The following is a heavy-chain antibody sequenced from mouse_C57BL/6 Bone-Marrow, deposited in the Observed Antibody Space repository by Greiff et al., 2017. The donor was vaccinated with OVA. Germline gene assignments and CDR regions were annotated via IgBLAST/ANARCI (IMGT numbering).Heavy chain of an antibody. Sequence: EVQRVESGGGLVKPGGSLKLSCAASGFTFSDSGMHWVRQAPEKGLEWVAYISSGSSTIYYADTVKGRFTISRDNAKNTLFLQMTSLRSEDTAMYYCARGDGSSLFDYWGQGTTLTVSS. D-gene: IGHD1-1*01. CDR3: ARGDGSSLFDY. CDR1: GFTFSDSG. J-gene: IGHJ2*01. V-gene: IGHV5-17*01. CDR2: ISSGSSTI.